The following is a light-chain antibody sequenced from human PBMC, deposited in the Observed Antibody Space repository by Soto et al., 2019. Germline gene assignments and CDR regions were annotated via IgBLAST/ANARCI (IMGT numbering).Light chain of an antibody. CDR2: LSSDGSH. Sequence: QPVLTQSPSASASLGASVKLTCTLSSGHSSYAIAWHQQQPDKGPRYLMKLSSDGSHSKGDGIPDRFSGSSSGAERYLTISSLQSEDEADYYCQTWDIGARVVFGGGTKLTVL. CDR1: SGHSSYA. CDR3: QTWDIGARVV. V-gene: IGLV4-69*01. J-gene: IGLJ2*01.